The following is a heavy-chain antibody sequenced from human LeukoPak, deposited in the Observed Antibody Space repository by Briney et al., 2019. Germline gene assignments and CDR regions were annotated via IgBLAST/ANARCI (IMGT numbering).Heavy chain of an antibody. CDR2: ISGSGDNT. CDR1: GFTFSSYT. V-gene: IGHV3-23*01. J-gene: IGHJ4*02. CDR3: AKEFGELLIDY. Sequence: GGSLRLSCAASGFTFSSYTMNWVRQAPGKGLEWVSGISGSGDNTYYADSVKGRFTISRDNSKNTLYLQMNSLRAEDTAVYYCAKEFGELLIDYWGQGTLVTVSS. D-gene: IGHD3-10*01.